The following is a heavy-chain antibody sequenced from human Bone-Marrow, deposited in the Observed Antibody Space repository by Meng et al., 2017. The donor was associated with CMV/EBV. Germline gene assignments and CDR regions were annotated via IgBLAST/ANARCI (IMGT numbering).Heavy chain of an antibody. J-gene: IGHJ6*02. Sequence: GESLKISCAASGFTFSGSAMHWVRQASGKGLEWVGRIRSKANSYATAYAASVKGRFTISRDDSKNTAFLQMNSLKTEDTAVYYCTRLDYSNYGDYFYYYGMDVWGQGTTVTV. CDR1: GFTFSGSA. D-gene: IGHD4-11*01. V-gene: IGHV3-73*01. CDR3: TRLDYSNYGDYFYYYGMDV. CDR2: IRSKANSYAT.